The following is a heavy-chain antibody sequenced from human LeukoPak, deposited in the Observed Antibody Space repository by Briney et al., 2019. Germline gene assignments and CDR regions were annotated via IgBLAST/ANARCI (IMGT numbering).Heavy chain of an antibody. Sequence: GASVKVSCKASGYTFTGYYMHWVRQAPGQGLEWMGWIAPNSGGTNYAQNFQGRVTMTRDTSINTAYMELTRPTSDDTAVYYCAREYSSTSGRLYDYWGLGTLVTVSS. D-gene: IGHD6-6*01. V-gene: IGHV1-2*02. J-gene: IGHJ4*02. CDR1: GYTFTGYY. CDR3: AREYSSTSGRLYDY. CDR2: IAPNSGGT.